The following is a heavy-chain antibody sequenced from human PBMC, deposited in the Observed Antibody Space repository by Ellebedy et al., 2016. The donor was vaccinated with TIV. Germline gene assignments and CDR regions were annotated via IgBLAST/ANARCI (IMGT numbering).Heavy chain of an antibody. CDR2: IYYSGST. J-gene: IGHJ5*02. CDR3: ARGISGTSVRSGFDP. V-gene: IGHV4-59*01. Sequence: SETLSLXXTVSGGSISSYYWSWIRQPPGKGLEWIGYIYYSGSTNYNPSLKSRVTISVDTSKNQFSLKLSSVTAADTAVYYCARGISGTSVRSGFDPWGQGTLVTVSS. CDR1: GGSISSYY. D-gene: IGHD2-2*01.